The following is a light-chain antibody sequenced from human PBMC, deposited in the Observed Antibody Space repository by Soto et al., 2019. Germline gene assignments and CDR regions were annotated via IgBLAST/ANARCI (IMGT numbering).Light chain of an antibody. V-gene: IGKV3-15*01. CDR1: QRLSGTY. J-gene: IGKJ1*01. Sequence: DIVMTQSPGTLSVSPGERATLSCRASQRLSGTYAAWYLQKPGQSPRLLXXGAXTRATGIPARFSGSGSGTEFTLTISSLQSEDFAVYYCQQYNNWPTWTFGQGTKVDI. CDR3: QQYNNWPTWT. CDR2: GAX.